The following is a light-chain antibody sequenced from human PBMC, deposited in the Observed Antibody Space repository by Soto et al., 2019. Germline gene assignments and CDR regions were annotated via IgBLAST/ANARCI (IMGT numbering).Light chain of an antibody. CDR2: DVS. V-gene: IGLV2-11*01. CDR1: SSDVGGYNY. Sequence: QSVLTQPRSVSGFPGQSVTTSCTGTSSDVGGYNYVSWYQQHPGKAPKLMIYDVSKRPSGVPDRFSGSKSGNTASLTISGLQAEDEADYYCCSYAGSYTSYVFGTGTKV. CDR3: CSYAGSYTSYV. J-gene: IGLJ1*01.